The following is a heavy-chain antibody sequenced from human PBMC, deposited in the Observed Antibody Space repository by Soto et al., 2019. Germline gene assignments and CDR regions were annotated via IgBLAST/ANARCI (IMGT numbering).Heavy chain of an antibody. Sequence: GGSLRLSCAASGFTFSDYYMSWIRQAPGKGLEWVSYISSSGSTIYYADSVKGRFTISRDNAKNSLYLQMNSLRAEDTAVYYCASLTITMIVVVISRPDAFDIWGQGTMVTVSS. D-gene: IGHD3-22*01. V-gene: IGHV3-11*01. CDR2: ISSSGSTI. CDR1: GFTFSDYY. J-gene: IGHJ3*02. CDR3: ASLTITMIVVVISRPDAFDI.